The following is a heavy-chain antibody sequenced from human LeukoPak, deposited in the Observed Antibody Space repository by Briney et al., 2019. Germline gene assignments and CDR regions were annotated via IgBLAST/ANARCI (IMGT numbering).Heavy chain of an antibody. CDR2: IGFDGSKK. D-gene: IGHD6-19*01. V-gene: IGHV3-30*02. J-gene: IGHJ5*02. Sequence: GGSLRLSCAASGFTFRHYGIHWVRQAPGKGLEWVAFIGFDGSKKYYADSVKGRFISSRDNSKNTLDLQMNSLTAEDTAVYYCAKDQAGMKYHWGQGTLGTVSS. CDR3: AKDQAGMKYH. CDR1: GFTFRHYG.